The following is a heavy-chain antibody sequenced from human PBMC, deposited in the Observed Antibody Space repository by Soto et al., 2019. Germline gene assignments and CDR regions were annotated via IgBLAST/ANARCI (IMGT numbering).Heavy chain of an antibody. CDR1: GGSISSGVYY. D-gene: IGHD3-22*01. CDR3: AREGMNYNDSSGYWVRTGMDV. CDR2: IYYSGNT. Sequence: QVKLQESGPGLVKPSQTLSLTCTVSGGSISSGVYYWSWIRQHPGKGLEWIGYIYYSGNTYYNPSLKSRVTISIDTSKNQFSLKLSSVTAADTAVYYCAREGMNYNDSSGYWVRTGMDVWGQGTTVTVSS. J-gene: IGHJ6*02. V-gene: IGHV4-31*03.